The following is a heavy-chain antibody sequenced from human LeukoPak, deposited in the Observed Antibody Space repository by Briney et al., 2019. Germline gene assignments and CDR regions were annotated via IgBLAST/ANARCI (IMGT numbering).Heavy chain of an antibody. CDR2: IYYSGST. J-gene: IGHJ4*02. V-gene: IGHV4-31*03. CDR3: ARGNRGDYVWGSYRYDY. CDR1: GGSISSGGYY. D-gene: IGHD3-16*02. Sequence: SETLSLTCTVSGGSISSGGYYWSWIRQHPGKGLEWIGYIYYSGSTYCNPSLKSRVTISVDTSKNQFSLKLSSVTAADTAVYYCARGNRGDYVWGSYRYDYWGQGTLVTVSS.